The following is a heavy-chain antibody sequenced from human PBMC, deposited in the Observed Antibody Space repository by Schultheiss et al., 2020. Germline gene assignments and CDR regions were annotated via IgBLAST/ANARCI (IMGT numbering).Heavy chain of an antibody. J-gene: IGHJ4*02. V-gene: IGHV3-23*01. Sequence: GESLKISCAASGFTFSSYAMSWVRQAPGKGLEWVSAISGSGGSTYYADSVKGRFTISRDNAKNSLYLQMNSLRAEDTAVYYCARVHYGDLDYWGQGTLVTVSS. CDR1: GFTFSSYA. D-gene: IGHD4-17*01. CDR2: ISGSGGST. CDR3: ARVHYGDLDY.